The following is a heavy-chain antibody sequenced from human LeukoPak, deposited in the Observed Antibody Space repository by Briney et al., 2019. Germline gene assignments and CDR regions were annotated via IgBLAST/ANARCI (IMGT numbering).Heavy chain of an antibody. CDR2: IYYSGST. D-gene: IGHD3-3*01. CDR1: GGSISSSSYS. J-gene: IGHJ6*02. V-gene: IGHV4-39*01. CDR3: ARLATIFGVVTYYYYGMDV. Sequence: SETLSLTCTVSGGSISSSSYSWGWIRQPPGKGLEWIGSIYYSGSTCYNPSLKSRVTISVDTSKNQFSLKLSSVTAADTAVYYCARLATIFGVVTYYYYGMDVWGQGTTVTVSS.